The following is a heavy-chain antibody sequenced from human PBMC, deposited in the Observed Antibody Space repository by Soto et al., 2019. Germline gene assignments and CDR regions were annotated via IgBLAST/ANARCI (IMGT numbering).Heavy chain of an antibody. J-gene: IGHJ4*02. V-gene: IGHV1-18*04. CDR2: VSAYNRNT. CDR3: AREGQWGPLLY. D-gene: IGHD1-26*01. Sequence: QVRLVQSGLEVKKPGASVRLSCKTSGYTFTNYGVTWVRQAPGQGLEWMGWVSAYNRNTNYAQKFEDRVTMTTDTSTSRAYLELRNLKSDDTAVYYCAREGQWGPLLYGGEGTLVTVS. CDR1: GYTFTNYG.